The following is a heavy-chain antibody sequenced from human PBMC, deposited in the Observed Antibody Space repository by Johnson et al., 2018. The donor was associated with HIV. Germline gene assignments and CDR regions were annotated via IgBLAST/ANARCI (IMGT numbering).Heavy chain of an antibody. CDR1: GFTFSSYD. D-gene: IGHD6-13*01. Sequence: VQLVESGGGLVQPGGSLRLSCAASGFTFSSYDMHWVRQATGKGLEWVSAIGTAGDTYYPGSVKGRFTISRDNSKNTLYLQMNSLRAEDTAVYYCATTGQQQTRRPPRAFDIWGQGTMVTVSS. V-gene: IGHV3-13*01. CDR3: ATTGQQQTRRPPRAFDI. J-gene: IGHJ3*02. CDR2: IGTAGDT.